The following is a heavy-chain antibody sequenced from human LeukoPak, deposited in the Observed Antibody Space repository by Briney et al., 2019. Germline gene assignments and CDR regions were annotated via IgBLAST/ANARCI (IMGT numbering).Heavy chain of an antibody. CDR2: IIPIFGTA. CDR1: GGTFSSYA. D-gene: IGHD2-21*02. V-gene: IGHV1-69*13. CDR3: AREERLEYFQH. Sequence: ASVKVSCTASGGTFSSYAISWVRQAPGQGLEWMGGIIPIFGTANYAQKFQGRVTITADESTSTAYMELSSLRSEDTAVYYCAREERLEYFQHWGQGTLVTVSS. J-gene: IGHJ1*01.